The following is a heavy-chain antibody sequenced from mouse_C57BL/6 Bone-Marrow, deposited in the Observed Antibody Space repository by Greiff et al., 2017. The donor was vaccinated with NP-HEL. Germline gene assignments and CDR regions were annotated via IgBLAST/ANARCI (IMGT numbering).Heavy chain of an antibody. Sequence: DVQLVESGGGLVKPGGSLKLSCAASGFTFSSYAMSWVRQTPEKRLEWVATISDGGSYTYYPDNVKGRFTISRDNAKNNLYLQMSHLKSEDTAMYYCARDRVTTVVPSWFAYWGQGTLVTVSA. V-gene: IGHV5-4*01. CDR2: ISDGGSYT. J-gene: IGHJ3*01. CDR1: GFTFSSYA. CDR3: ARDRVTTVVPSWFAY. D-gene: IGHD1-1*01.